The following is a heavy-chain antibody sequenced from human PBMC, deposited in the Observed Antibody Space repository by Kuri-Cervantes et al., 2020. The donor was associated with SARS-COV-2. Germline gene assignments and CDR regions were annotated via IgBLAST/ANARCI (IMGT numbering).Heavy chain of an antibody. CDR2: INSDGSST. Sequence: GESLKISCAASGFTFSSYWMHWVRQAPGKGLVWVSRINSDGSSTSYADSVKGRFTISRDNAKNTLYLQMNSLRAEDTAVYYCAKDSIRFLEWLYYMDVWGKGTTVTVSS. J-gene: IGHJ6*03. V-gene: IGHV3-74*01. D-gene: IGHD3-3*01. CDR1: GFTFSSYW. CDR3: AKDSIRFLEWLYYMDV.